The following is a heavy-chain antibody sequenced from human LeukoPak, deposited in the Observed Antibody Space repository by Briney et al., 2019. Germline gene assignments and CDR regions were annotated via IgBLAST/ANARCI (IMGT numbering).Heavy chain of an antibody. CDR2: ISGSGVST. V-gene: IGHV3-23*01. CDR1: GFTFSSYA. D-gene: IGHD3-3*01. CDR3: AKAVWNGRSCEEVYYYDMHV. Sequence: GGSLRLSCAASGFTFSSYAMSWFRQAPGKGLEWVSAISGSGVSTYYADSVKGQFTISRDNSKNMLYLQMSSLRAEDTAVYYCAKAVWNGRSCEEVYYYDMHVWGQGTTVTVSS. J-gene: IGHJ6*02.